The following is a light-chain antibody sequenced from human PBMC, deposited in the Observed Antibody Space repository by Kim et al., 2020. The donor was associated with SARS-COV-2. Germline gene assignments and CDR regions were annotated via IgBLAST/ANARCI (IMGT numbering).Light chain of an antibody. J-gene: IGLJ3*02. CDR1: SLRSYY. CDR3: NSRDSSGNHLGV. CDR2: GKN. V-gene: IGLV3-19*01. Sequence: SSELTQDPAVSVALGQTVRITCQGDSLRSYYASWYQQKPGQAPVLVIYGKNNRPSGIPDRFSGSSSGNTASLPITGAPAEYEADYYCNSRDSSGNHLGVF.